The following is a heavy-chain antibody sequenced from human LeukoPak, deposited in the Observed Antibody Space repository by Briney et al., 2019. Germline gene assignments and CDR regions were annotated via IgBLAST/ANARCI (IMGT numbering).Heavy chain of an antibody. CDR2: IRSKAYGKTT. CDR3: TRGRKDLDF. Sequence: PGGSLRLSCVPSGFRFGDYAITWFRQAPGKGLEWVGFIRSKAYGKTTQYAASVKGRFIISRDDSRSVAFLQMNSLTTEDTAVYYCTRGRKDLDFWGQGTLVTVSS. J-gene: IGHJ4*02. CDR1: GFRFGDYA. V-gene: IGHV3-49*03.